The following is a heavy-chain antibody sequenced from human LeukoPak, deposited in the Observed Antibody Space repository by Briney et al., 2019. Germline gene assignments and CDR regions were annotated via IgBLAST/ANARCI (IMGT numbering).Heavy chain of an antibody. J-gene: IGHJ3*01. D-gene: IGHD2-21*01. CDR1: GFTVSSNY. CDR2: IYSGGST. Sequence: GGSLRLSCAASGFTVSSNYMSWVRQAPGKGLEWVSVIYSGGSTYYADSVKGRFTISRDNSKETLYLQMNSLRAEDTAVYYCAKGKVNHDGALDAWGQGTLVTVSS. V-gene: IGHV3-53*01. CDR3: AKGKVNHDGALDA.